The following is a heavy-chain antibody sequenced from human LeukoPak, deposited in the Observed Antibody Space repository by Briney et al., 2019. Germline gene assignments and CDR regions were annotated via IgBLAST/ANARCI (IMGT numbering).Heavy chain of an antibody. CDR1: GFTFSSYA. D-gene: IGHD3-16*01. CDR3: AKDWGDLSFYFDY. J-gene: IGHJ4*02. V-gene: IGHV3-23*01. Sequence: PGGSLRLSCAAPGFTFSSYAMSWVRQAPGKGLEWVSAISGSGGSTYYADSVKGRFTISRDNSKNTLYLQMNSLRAEDTAVYYCAKDWGDLSFYFDYWGQGTLATVSS. CDR2: ISGSGGST.